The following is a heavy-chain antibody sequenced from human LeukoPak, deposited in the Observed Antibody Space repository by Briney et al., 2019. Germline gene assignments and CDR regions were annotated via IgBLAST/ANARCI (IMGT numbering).Heavy chain of an antibody. J-gene: IGHJ4*02. V-gene: IGHV1-18*01. CDR3: ARGYYGDYEDY. Sequence: AAVTVSCMASGYTFTSYGISWVRQAPGHGLEWVGWISAYNGNTNYAQKLQGRVTMTTDTSTSTAYMELRSLRSDDTAVYYCARGYYGDYEDYWGQGTLVTVSS. D-gene: IGHD4-17*01. CDR1: GYTFTSYG. CDR2: ISAYNGNT.